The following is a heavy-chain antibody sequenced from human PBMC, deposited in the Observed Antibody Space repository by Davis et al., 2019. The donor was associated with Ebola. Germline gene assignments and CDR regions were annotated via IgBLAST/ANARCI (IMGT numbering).Heavy chain of an antibody. D-gene: IGHD6-19*01. CDR2: IGTAGDT. Sequence: GESLKISCAASGFTFSSYDMHWVRQATGKGLEWVSAIGTAGDTYYPGSVKGRFTISRENAKNSLYLQMNSLSAGDTAVYYCARDRSDEWLVLLDYYYGMDVWGQGTTVTVSS. V-gene: IGHV3-13*01. CDR1: GFTFSSYD. CDR3: ARDRSDEWLVLLDYYYGMDV. J-gene: IGHJ6*02.